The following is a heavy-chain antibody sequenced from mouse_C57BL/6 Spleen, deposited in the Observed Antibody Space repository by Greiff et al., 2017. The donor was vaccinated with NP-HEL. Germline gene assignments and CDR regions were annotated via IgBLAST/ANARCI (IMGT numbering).Heavy chain of an antibody. V-gene: IGHV1-54*01. CDR2: INPGSGGT. CDR3: ARGAMDY. CDR1: GYAFTNYL. J-gene: IGHJ4*01. Sequence: QVQLQQSGAELVRPGTSVKVSCKASGYAFTNYLIEWVKQRPGQGLAWIGVINPGSGGTNYNEKFKGKATLTADKSSSTAYMQLSSLTSEDSAVYFCARGAMDYWGQGTSVTVSS.